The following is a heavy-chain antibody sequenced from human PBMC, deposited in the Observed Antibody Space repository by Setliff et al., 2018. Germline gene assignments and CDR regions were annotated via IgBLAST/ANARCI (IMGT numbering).Heavy chain of an antibody. CDR2: IIPIFGTA. Sequence: SVKVSCKASGGAFSSYAISWVRQAPGQGLEWMGGIIPIFGTANYAQKFQGRVTITTDESTSTAYMELSSLRSEDTAVYYCARVLLGSYCSSTSCRDPQYGMDVWGQGTTVTVSS. CDR1: GGAFSSYA. CDR3: ARVLLGSYCSSTSCRDPQYGMDV. D-gene: IGHD2-2*01. J-gene: IGHJ6*02. V-gene: IGHV1-69*05.